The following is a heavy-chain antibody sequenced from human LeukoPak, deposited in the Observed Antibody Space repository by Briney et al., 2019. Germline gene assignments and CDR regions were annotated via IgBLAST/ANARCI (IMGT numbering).Heavy chain of an antibody. CDR2: IIPIFGTA. V-gene: IGHV1-69*05. D-gene: IGHD6-13*01. J-gene: IGHJ4*02. Sequence: SVKVSCKASGYTFTSYDINWVRQATGQGLEWMGRIIPIFGTANYAQKFQGRVTITTDESTSTAYMELSSLRSEDTAVYYCARVGPGSSNPFDYWGQGTLVTVSS. CDR3: ARVGPGSSNPFDY. CDR1: GYTFTSYD.